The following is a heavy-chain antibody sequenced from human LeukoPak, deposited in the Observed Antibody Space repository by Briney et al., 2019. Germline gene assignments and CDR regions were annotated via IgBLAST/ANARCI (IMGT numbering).Heavy chain of an antibody. J-gene: IGHJ4*02. CDR1: GFTFSGYS. CDR2: ISSSGSTI. Sequence: GGSLRLSCAASGFTFSGYSMTWVRQAPGKGLEWVSYISSSGSTIYYADSVKGRFTISRDNAKNSLYLQMNSLRAEDTAVYYCARDRLHYDSLTGYPADWGQGTLVTVSS. D-gene: IGHD3-9*01. V-gene: IGHV3-48*04. CDR3: ARDRLHYDSLTGYPAD.